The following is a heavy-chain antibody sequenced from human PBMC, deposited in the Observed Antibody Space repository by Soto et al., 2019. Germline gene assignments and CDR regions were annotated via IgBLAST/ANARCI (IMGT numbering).Heavy chain of an antibody. V-gene: IGHV3-23*01. CDR3: AKTRKWFDT. CDR2: FSGGGSST. J-gene: IGHJ5*02. D-gene: IGHD2-2*01. CDR1: GINFRIDS. Sequence: EVQLLESGGGSAQPGGSLRLSCAASGINFRIDSLSWVRQPPGKGLEWVSTFSGGGSSTYYSESVRGRFTISGDSSQNTLYLQMTGLRPDDTATYYCAKTRKWFDTWGQGTLVTVYS.